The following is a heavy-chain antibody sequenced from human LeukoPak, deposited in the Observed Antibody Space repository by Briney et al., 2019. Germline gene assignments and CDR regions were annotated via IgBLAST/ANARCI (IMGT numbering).Heavy chain of an antibody. V-gene: IGHV5-51*01. CDR2: IFPGDSDT. CDR3: ARLEYYYDSRSYFDY. J-gene: IGHJ4*02. CDR1: GYGFTSYW. Sequence: GESLKISCKGSGYGFTSYWIGWVRQMPGKGLEWMGIIFPGDSDTRYSPSFQGQVTISADKSISTAYLQWSSLKASDTAMYYCARLEYYYDSRSYFDYWGQGTLVTVSS. D-gene: IGHD3-10*01.